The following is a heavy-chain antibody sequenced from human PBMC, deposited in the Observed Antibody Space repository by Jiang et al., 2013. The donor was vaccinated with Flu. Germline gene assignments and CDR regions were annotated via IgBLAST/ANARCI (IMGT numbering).Heavy chain of an antibody. V-gene: IGHV1-69*04. J-gene: IGHJ4*02. D-gene: IGHD3-10*01. Sequence: FSSYAISWVRQAPGQGLEWMGRIIPILGIANYAQKFQGRVTITADKSTSTAYMELSSLRSEDTAVYYCARSANYGSGSYFYWGQGTLVTVSS. CDR2: IIPILGIA. CDR3: ARSANYGSGSYFY. CDR1: FSSYA.